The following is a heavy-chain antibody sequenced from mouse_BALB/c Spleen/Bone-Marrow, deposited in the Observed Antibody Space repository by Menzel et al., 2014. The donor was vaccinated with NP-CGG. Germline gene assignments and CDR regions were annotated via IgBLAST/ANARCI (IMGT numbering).Heavy chain of an antibody. D-gene: IGHD1-1*01. CDR3: ARSYGSSPFDY. CDR2: IDPANGNT. V-gene: IGHV14-3*02. CDR1: GFNIKDTY. J-gene: IGHJ2*01. Sequence: EVQLQQSGAELVKPGASVKLSCTASGFNIKDTYMHWVKQRPEQGLEWIGRIDPANGNTKYDPKFQGKATITADTSSNTAYLQLSSLTSEDPAVYYCARSYGSSPFDYWGQGTTLTVSS.